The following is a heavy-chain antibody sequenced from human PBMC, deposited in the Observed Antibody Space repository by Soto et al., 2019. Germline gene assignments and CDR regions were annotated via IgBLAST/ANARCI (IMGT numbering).Heavy chain of an antibody. Sequence: RGSLRLSCAASGFTFSSYAINWVRQAAGKGLEWVSGISGSGGSTYNADSVKGRFTISRDNSKSTLYLQMNSLRAEDTAVYYCVGSGTGEGHFDSWGQGSLVTVSS. J-gene: IGHJ4*02. D-gene: IGHD3-10*01. CDR1: GFTFSSYA. CDR2: ISGSGGST. CDR3: VGSGTGEGHFDS. V-gene: IGHV3-23*01.